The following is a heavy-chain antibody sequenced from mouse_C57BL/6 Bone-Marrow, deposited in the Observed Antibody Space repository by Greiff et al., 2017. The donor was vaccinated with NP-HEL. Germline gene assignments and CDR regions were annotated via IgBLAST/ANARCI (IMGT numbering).Heavy chain of an antibody. D-gene: IGHD1-1*01. CDR3: TRGGITTVVGPYYYAMDY. CDR1: GYTFTSYW. CDR2: IYPGNSDT. Sequence: EVQLQQSGTVLARPGASVKMSCKTSGYTFTSYWMHWVKQRPGQGLEWIGAIYPGNSDTSYNQKFKGKAKLTAVTSASTAYMELSSLTNEDSAVYYCTRGGITTVVGPYYYAMDYWGQGTSVTVSS. J-gene: IGHJ4*01. V-gene: IGHV1-5*01.